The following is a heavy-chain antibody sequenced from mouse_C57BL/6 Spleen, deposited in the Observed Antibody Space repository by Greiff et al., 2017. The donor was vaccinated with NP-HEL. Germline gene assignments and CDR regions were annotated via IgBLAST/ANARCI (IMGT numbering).Heavy chain of an antibody. CDR3: ARSYDGYWFAY. CDR2: IDHSDSYT. D-gene: IGHD2-3*01. V-gene: IGHV1-69*01. Sequence: VQLQQPGAELVMPGASVKLSCKASGYTFTSYWMPWVKQRPGQGLEWIGEIDHSDSYTNYNQKFKGKSTLTVDKSSSTAYMQLSSLTSEDSAVYDCARSYDGYWFAYWGQGTLVTVSA. CDR1: GYTFTSYW. J-gene: IGHJ3*01.